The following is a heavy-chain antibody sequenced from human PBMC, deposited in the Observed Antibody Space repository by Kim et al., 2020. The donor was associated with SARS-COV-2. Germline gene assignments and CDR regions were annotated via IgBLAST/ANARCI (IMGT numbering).Heavy chain of an antibody. Sequence: SETLSLTCAVYGGSFSGYYWSWIRQPPGKGLEWIGEINHSGSTNYNPSLKSRVTISVDTSKNQFSLKLSSVTAADTAVYYCARGRPRYSSSWYNWFDPWGQGTLVTVSS. CDR3: ARGRPRYSSSWYNWFDP. CDR2: INHSGST. D-gene: IGHD6-13*01. CDR1: GGSFSGYY. V-gene: IGHV4-34*01. J-gene: IGHJ5*02.